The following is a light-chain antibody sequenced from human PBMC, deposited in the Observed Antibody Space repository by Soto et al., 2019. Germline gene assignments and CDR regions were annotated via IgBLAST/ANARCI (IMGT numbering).Light chain of an antibody. CDR1: QSVGSS. J-gene: IGKJ5*01. V-gene: IGKV3-20*01. CDR2: GAS. CDR3: QKYGSSPSIT. Sequence: MSQSPATLSVSPGERVTLSCRASQSVGSSLSWYQQKPGQAPRLLFYGASNRATAIPDRFSGSGSGTDFTLTISSLEPEDFAVYYCQKYGSSPSITFGQGTRLEIK.